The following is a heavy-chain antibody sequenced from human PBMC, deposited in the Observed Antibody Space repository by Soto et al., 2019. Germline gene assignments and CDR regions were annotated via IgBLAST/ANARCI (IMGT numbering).Heavy chain of an antibody. CDR3: ARHGFYGDYASNYFDP. CDR2: IYPGDSDS. V-gene: IGHV5-51*01. Sequence: GEPLKISCEGFGYNFATYWIAWVRQMPGKGLEYMGIIYPGDSDSRYSPSFQGQVTFSADKSISTAYMQWSSLKASDTAMYYCARHGFYGDYASNYFDPWGQGTLVTVSS. CDR1: GYNFATYW. D-gene: IGHD4-17*01. J-gene: IGHJ5*02.